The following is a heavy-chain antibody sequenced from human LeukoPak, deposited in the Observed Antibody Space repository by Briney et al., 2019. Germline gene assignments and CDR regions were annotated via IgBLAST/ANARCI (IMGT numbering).Heavy chain of an antibody. CDR3: ARDQFPAWELPGPCDY. CDR1: GFTFSSYW. D-gene: IGHD1-26*01. Sequence: GGSLRLSCAASGFTFSSYWMSWVRQAPGKGLEWVANIKQDGSEKYYVDSVKGRFTISRDNAKNSLYLQMNSLRAEGTAVYYCARDQFPAWELPGPCDYWGQGTLVTVSS. V-gene: IGHV3-7*03. CDR2: IKQDGSEK. J-gene: IGHJ4*02.